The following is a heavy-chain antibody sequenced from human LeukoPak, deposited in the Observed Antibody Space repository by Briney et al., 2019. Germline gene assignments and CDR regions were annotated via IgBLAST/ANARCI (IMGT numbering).Heavy chain of an antibody. D-gene: IGHD3/OR15-3a*01. CDR2: IYTSGST. CDR3: ARDGPTLGPIDV. J-gene: IGHJ6*04. Sequence: SETLSLTCTVSGGSISSYYWSWIRQPAGKGLEWIGRIYTSGSTNYNPSLKSRITMSVDTSKNQFSLKLSSVTAADTAVYYCARDGPTLGPIDVWGKGTTVTVSS. CDR1: GGSISSYY. V-gene: IGHV4-4*07.